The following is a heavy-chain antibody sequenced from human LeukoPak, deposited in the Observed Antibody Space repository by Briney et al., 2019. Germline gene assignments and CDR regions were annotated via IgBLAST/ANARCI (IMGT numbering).Heavy chain of an antibody. CDR3: ARDPYSGNYGAYYYYYMDV. Sequence: PEGSLRLSCAASGFTFTSYNMNWVRQAPGRGLEWVSSITSSSSYIYYADSVKGRFTISRDNAKNSLYLQMDSLRVEDTAEYYCARDPYSGNYGAYYYYYMDVWGKGTTVTVSS. CDR1: GFTFTSYN. V-gene: IGHV3-21*06. J-gene: IGHJ6*03. D-gene: IGHD1-26*01. CDR2: ITSSSSYI.